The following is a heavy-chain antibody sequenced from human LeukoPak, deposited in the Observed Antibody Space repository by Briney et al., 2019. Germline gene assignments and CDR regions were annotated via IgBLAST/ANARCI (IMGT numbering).Heavy chain of an antibody. V-gene: IGHV3-23*01. Sequence: PGGSLRLSCAASGFTFSSYAMSWVRQAPGKGLEWVSAISGSGGSTYYADSVKGRFTISRDNSKNTLYLQMNSLRAEDTAVYYCARGSYDYVWGSYRNDYWGQGTLVTVSS. CDR2: ISGSGGST. D-gene: IGHD3-16*02. J-gene: IGHJ4*02. CDR3: ARGSYDYVWGSYRNDY. CDR1: GFTFSSYA.